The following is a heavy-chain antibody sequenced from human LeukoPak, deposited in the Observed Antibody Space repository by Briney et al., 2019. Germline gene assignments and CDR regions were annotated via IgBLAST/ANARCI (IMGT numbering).Heavy chain of an antibody. Sequence: SETLSLTCTVSGGSISSSSYYWGWIRQPPGKGLEWIGSIYYSGSTYYNPSLKSRVTISVDTSKNQFSLKLSSVTAADTAVYYCARAPTYYYDTWGQGTLVTVSS. CDR3: ARAPTYYYDT. J-gene: IGHJ5*02. CDR1: GGSISSSSYY. V-gene: IGHV4-39*07. D-gene: IGHD3-22*01. CDR2: IYYSGST.